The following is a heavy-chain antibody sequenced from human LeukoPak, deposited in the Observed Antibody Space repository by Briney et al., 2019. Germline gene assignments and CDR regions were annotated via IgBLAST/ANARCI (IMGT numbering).Heavy chain of an antibody. J-gene: IGHJ6*03. Sequence: SETLSLTCTVSGGSISSYYWSWIRQPPGKGLEWIGYISYSGSTNYNPSLKSRVTISLDTSKNQFSLKLSSMTAADAAVYYCARGGYNYSYYYYMDVWGKGTTVTVSS. V-gene: IGHV4-59*01. D-gene: IGHD1-1*01. CDR3: ARGGYNYSYYYYMDV. CDR2: ISYSGST. CDR1: GGSISSYY.